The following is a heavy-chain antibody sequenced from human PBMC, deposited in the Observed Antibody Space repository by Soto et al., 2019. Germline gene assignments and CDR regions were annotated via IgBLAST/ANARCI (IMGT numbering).Heavy chain of an antibody. CDR1: GFIFTSYD. J-gene: IGHJ6*02. Sequence: GGFLRLSCAASGFIFTSYDMHWVRQAPGKGLEWVALLLHDGSAGYYADSVKGRFTISRDNSKNTLYLQMNSLTAEDTALYYCARSRDDSFYFYYGMDGWGQGTTVTVSS. CDR3: ARSRDDSFYFYYGMDG. D-gene: IGHD2-2*01. CDR2: LLHDGSAG. V-gene: IGHV3-30*03.